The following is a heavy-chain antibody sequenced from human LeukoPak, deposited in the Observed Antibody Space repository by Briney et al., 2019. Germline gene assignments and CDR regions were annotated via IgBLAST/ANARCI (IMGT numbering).Heavy chain of an antibody. J-gene: IGHJ4*02. D-gene: IGHD3-10*01. CDR1: GISLSNYA. CDR2: ISEGGGST. V-gene: IGHV3-23*01. Sequence: GGSLRLSCVVSGISLSNYAMTWVRQAPGEGLGWVSYISEGGGSTTYADSVKGRFTISRDTSLNTLYLQMNNLRGEDTAVYFCAKRGVVIRGILVIGYHQEAYHYDFWGQGVLVTVSS. CDR3: AKRGVVIRGILVIGYHQEAYHYDF.